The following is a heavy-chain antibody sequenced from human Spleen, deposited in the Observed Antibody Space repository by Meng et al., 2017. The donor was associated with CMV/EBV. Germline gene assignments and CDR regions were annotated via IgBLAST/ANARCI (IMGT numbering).Heavy chain of an antibody. Sequence: SCKASGYTFSYYFLHWVPQAPVQGLEWMGWINPKSGVTNYAQRFQDRVTMTTDTSIRTVYMDLSRLTSDDTAIFYCARDLGVGAAGYWGQGTLVTVSS. CDR2: INPKSGVT. V-gene: IGHV1-2*02. CDR3: ARDLGVGAAGY. CDR1: GYTFSYYF. D-gene: IGHD3-3*01. J-gene: IGHJ4*01.